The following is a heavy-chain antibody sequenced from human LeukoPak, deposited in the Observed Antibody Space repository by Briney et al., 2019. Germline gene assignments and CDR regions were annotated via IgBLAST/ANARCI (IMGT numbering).Heavy chain of an antibody. CDR2: IYYSGST. J-gene: IGHJ4*02. D-gene: IGHD3-10*01. CDR3: ARHPPMAGYFDY. CDR1: GGSISSYY. Sequence: SETLSLTCTVSGGSISSYYWSWIRQPPGKGLEWIGYIYYSGSTNYNPSLKSRVTISVDTSKNQFSLKLSSVTAADTAVYYCARHPPMAGYFDYWGQGTLVTVSS. V-gene: IGHV4-59*08.